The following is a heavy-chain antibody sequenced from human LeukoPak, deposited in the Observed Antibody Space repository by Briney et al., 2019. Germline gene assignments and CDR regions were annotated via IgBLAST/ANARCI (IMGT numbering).Heavy chain of an antibody. J-gene: IGHJ6*02. V-gene: IGHV3-30*04. CDR2: ISYDGSNK. CDR1: GFTFSSYA. D-gene: IGHD3-10*01. CDR3: ARDRADGSGTYYYGMDV. Sequence: PGRSLRLSCAASGFTFSSYAMHWVRQAPGKGLEWVAVISYDGSNKYYADSVKGRFTISRDNSKNTLYLQMSSLRAEDTAVYYCARDRADGSGTYYYGMDVWGQGTTVTVSS.